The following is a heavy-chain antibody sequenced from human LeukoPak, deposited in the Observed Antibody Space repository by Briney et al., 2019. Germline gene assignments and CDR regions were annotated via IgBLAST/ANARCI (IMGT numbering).Heavy chain of an antibody. CDR3: AREVVVVAATLSNYFDY. D-gene: IGHD2-15*01. CDR2: IYTSGCT. Sequence: PSETLSLTCTVSGGSISSYYWSWIRQPAGKGLEWIGRIYTSGCTNYNPSLKSRVTMSVDTSKNQFSLKLSSVTAADTAVYYCAREVVVVAATLSNYFDYWGQGTLVTVSS. CDR1: GGSISSYY. J-gene: IGHJ4*02. V-gene: IGHV4-4*07.